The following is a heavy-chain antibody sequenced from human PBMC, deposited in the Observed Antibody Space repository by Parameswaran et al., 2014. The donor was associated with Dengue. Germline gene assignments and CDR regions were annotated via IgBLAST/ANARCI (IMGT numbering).Heavy chain of an antibody. Sequence: PGKGLEWIGEINHSGSTNYNPSLKSRVTISVDTSKNQFSLKLSSVTAADTAVYYCARGGAARPGWFDPWGQGTLVTVSS. CDR3: ARGGAARPGWFDP. J-gene: IGHJ5*02. CDR2: INHSGST. V-gene: IGHV4-34*01. D-gene: IGHD6-6*01.